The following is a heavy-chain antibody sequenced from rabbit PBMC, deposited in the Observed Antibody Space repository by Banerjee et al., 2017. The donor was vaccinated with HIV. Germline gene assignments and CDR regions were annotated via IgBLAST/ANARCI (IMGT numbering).Heavy chain of an antibody. V-gene: IGHV1S47*01. D-gene: IGHD8-1*01. Sequence: QEQLVESGGGLVKPGASLKLSCKASGFDFSYNAMCWVRQAPGKGLEWIACINTSSGNTVYAAWGKGRFPISRHNAQNTLYLQLNSLTAADTATYFCVRGSISCTDYNLFGPGALVTVS. CDR1: GFDFSYNA. J-gene: IGHJ4*01. CDR2: INTSSGNT. CDR3: VRGSISCTDYNL.